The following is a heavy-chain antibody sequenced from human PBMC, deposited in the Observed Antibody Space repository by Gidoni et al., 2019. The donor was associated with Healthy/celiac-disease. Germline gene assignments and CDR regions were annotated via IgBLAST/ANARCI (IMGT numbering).Heavy chain of an antibody. CDR2: ISAYNGNT. CDR3: AREGNFNYYGSGSYSDYYYYYYGMDV. J-gene: IGHJ6*02. Sequence: QVQLVQSGAEVKKPGASVKVSCKASGYTFTSYGISWVRQAPGQGLKWMGWISAYNGNTNYAQKLQGRVTMTTDTSTSTAYMELRSLRSDDTAVYYCAREGNFNYYGSGSYSDYYYYYYGMDVWGQGTTVTVSS. CDR1: GYTFTSYG. V-gene: IGHV1-18*01. D-gene: IGHD3-10*01.